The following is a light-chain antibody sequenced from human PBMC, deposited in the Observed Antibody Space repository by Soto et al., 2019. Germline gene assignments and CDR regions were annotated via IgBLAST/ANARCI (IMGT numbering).Light chain of an antibody. CDR1: QSVSSSY. CDR3: QQYHDSPLM. CDR2: GAS. J-gene: IGKJ1*01. V-gene: IGKV3-20*01. Sequence: EIVLTQSPGTLSLSPGERATLSCRASQSVSSSYLAWYQQKPGQAPRLLIYGASSRATGIPDRFSGSGSGTDFTLTISRLEPEDFGVYYCQQYHDSPLMFGQGTKVDIK.